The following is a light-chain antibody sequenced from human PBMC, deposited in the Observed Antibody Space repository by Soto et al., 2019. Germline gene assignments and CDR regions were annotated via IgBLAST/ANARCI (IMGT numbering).Light chain of an antibody. V-gene: IGKV3-20*01. CDR1: QSVSNNY. J-gene: IGKJ1*01. Sequence: DIVLTQSPGTLFVSPGERRTSPCRTSQSVSNNYLAWYQQKPGPAPRLLIYGASSRATGIQNWFSGSGSGTYFPLSISRLAPEDSAVYYCQQYSSLWTFGQGTKVDIK. CDR2: GAS. CDR3: QQYSSLWT.